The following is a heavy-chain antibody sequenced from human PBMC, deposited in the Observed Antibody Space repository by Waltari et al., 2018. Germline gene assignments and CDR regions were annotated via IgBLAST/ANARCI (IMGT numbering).Heavy chain of an antibody. CDR1: GITFSRYW. V-gene: IGHV3-7*01. Sequence: DVQLVESGGGLVQPGGSLRLSCGGSGITFSRYWMSWVRQTPGKGLQWVANINYDGSQKYYVDSVKGRFTISRDNAKNSVYLQMNSLRVEDTAVYYCAKSRGFEYWGQGALITVSS. J-gene: IGHJ4*02. CDR3: AKSRGFEY. CDR2: INYDGSQK. D-gene: IGHD2-2*01.